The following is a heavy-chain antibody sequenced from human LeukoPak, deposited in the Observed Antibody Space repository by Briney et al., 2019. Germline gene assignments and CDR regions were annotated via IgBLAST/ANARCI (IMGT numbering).Heavy chain of an antibody. CDR1: SGSFSGYY. D-gene: IGHD4-17*01. CDR2: INHSGST. CDR3: ARTGGDNPFDY. Sequence: PSETLSLTCAVYSGSFSGYYWSWLRQPPGKGLEWIGEINHSGSTNYNPSLKSRVTISVDTSKNQFSLKLSPVAAADTAVYYYARTGGDNPFDYWGQGTLVTVSS. V-gene: IGHV4-34*01. J-gene: IGHJ4*02.